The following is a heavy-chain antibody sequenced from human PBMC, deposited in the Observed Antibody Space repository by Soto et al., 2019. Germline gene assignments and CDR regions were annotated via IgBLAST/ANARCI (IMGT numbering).Heavy chain of an antibody. CDR1: GFTFSIYD. Sequence: PGGSLRLSCAASGFTFSIYDMHWVRQAPGKGLKWVAVISYDGSNKYYRDSVKGRLTISRDNSKNTLYLQMNSLRVEDTAVYYCAKGSYSGTYSDFDYWGQGTLVTVSS. V-gene: IGHV3-30*18. CDR2: ISYDGSNK. J-gene: IGHJ4*02. D-gene: IGHD1-26*01. CDR3: AKGSYSGTYSDFDY.